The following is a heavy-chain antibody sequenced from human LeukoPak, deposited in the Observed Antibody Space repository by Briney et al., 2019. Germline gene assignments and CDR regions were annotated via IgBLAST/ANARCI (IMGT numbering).Heavy chain of an antibody. V-gene: IGHV3-30*03. D-gene: IGHD1-26*01. CDR1: GFTFSSYG. CDR2: ISYDGSNK. Sequence: GRSLRLSCAASGFTFSSYGMHWVRQAPGKGLEWVAVISYDGSNKYYADSVKGRFTISRDNSKNTLYLQMNSLRAEDTAVYYCAISSGSYLYYFDYWGQGTLVTVSS. J-gene: IGHJ4*02. CDR3: AISSGSYLYYFDY.